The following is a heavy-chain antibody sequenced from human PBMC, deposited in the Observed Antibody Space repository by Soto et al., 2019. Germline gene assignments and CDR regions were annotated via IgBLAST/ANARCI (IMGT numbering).Heavy chain of an antibody. J-gene: IGHJ4*02. CDR3: ARDMNMDRYSYGYGFPTY. CDR2: ISSSSSTI. CDR1: GFTFSSYS. D-gene: IGHD5-18*01. Sequence: PGGSLRLSCAASGFTFSSYSMNWVRQAPGKGLEWVSYISSSSSTIYYADSVKGRFTISRDNAKNSLYLQMNSLRAEDTAVYYCARDMNMDRYSYGYGFPTYWGQGTLVTVSS. V-gene: IGHV3-48*01.